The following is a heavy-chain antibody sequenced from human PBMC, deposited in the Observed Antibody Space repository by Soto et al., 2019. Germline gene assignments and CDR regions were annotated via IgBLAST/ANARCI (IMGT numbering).Heavy chain of an antibody. CDR2: ISGSGIST. D-gene: IGHD2-2*01. Sequence: EVQLLESGGGLVQPGGSLRLSCAASGFTFSNYAMTWVRQAPGKGLEWVSAISGSGISTFYADSVKGRFTISRDNSKNTLYLQMNSLRGADTAVYYCARDSADCASSSCYGFFGYWGQGTLVTVSS. V-gene: IGHV3-23*01. CDR3: ARDSADCASSSCYGFFGY. J-gene: IGHJ4*02. CDR1: GFTFSNYA.